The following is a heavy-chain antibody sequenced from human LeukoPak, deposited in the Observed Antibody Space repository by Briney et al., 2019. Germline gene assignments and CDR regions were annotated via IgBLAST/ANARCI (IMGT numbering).Heavy chain of an antibody. CDR2: FDPEDGET. D-gene: IGHD6-19*01. CDR1: GYTLTELS. J-gene: IGHJ6*02. V-gene: IGHV1-24*01. Sequence: ASVKVSCKLSGYTLTELSMHWVRQAPGKGLEWMGGFDPEDGETIYAQKFQGRVTMTEDTSTDTAYMELSSLRSEDTAVYYRATGTPIAVAGKSDYYYGMDVWGQGTTVTVSS. CDR3: ATGTPIAVAGKSDYYYGMDV.